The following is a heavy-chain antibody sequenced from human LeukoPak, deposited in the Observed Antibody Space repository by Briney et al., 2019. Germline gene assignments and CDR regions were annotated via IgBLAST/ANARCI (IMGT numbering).Heavy chain of an antibody. V-gene: IGHV4-34*01. D-gene: IGHD3-3*01. J-gene: IGHJ4*02. CDR1: GGSFSGYY. CDR2: INHSGST. CDR3: ARGRTIFGVDFDY. Sequence: PSETLSLTCAVYGGSFSGYYWSWIRQPPGKGLEGSGEINHSGSTNYNPSLKSRVTISVDTSKNQFSLKLSSVTAADTAVYYCARGRTIFGVDFDYWGQGTLVTVSS.